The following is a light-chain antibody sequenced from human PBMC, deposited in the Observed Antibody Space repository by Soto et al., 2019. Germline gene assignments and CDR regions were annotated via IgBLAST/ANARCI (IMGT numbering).Light chain of an antibody. CDR1: QEINSY. CDR3: QQGFITPFT. J-gene: IGKJ4*01. V-gene: IGKV1-39*01. Sequence: DIQITQFPSSLAASVGDRITITCRANQEINSYVNWYVQKPGKAPDLLVYAASSLQSGVPSRFSGSGSGTDFILPISSLPPEDSATYYCQQGFITPFTFGGGTKVEVK. CDR2: AAS.